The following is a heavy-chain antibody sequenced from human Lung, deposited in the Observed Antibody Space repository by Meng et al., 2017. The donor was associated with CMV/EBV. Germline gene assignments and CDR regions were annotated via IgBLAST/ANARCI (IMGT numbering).Heavy chain of an antibody. Sequence: SCVGSGYAFSDYWMSWVRRAPGKELEWVATIKHDGNEKYHVDSAKGRFTISRDNAKNSLFLQMDSRRAEDTAMYYCANSGLSGRTRWGQGTLVTVSS. CDR2: IKHDGNEK. CDR1: GYAFSDYW. J-gene: IGHJ4*02. V-gene: IGHV3-7*01. CDR3: ANSGLSGRTR.